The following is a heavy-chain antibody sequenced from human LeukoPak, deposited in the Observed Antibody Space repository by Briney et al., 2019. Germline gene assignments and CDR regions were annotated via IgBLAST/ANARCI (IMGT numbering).Heavy chain of an antibody. D-gene: IGHD3-3*01. V-gene: IGHV3-30-3*01. J-gene: IGHJ4*02. CDR3: ARDFGTQGY. Sequence: GGSLRLSCAASGFTFSSYAMHWVRQAPGKGLEWVAVISYDGSNKYYADSVKGRFTISRDNSKNTLYLQMNSLRAEDTAVYYCARDFGTQGYWGQGTLVTVSS. CDR1: GFTFSSYA. CDR2: ISYDGSNK.